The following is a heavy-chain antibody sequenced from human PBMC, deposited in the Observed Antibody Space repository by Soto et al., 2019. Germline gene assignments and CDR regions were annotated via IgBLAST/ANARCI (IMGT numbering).Heavy chain of an antibody. CDR3: ARGYGSGATYYFDY. CDR2: IYHSGST. D-gene: IGHD3-10*01. Sequence: SETLSLTCAVSGGSISSGGYSWSWIRQPPGKGLEWIGYIYHSGSTYYNPSLKSRVTISVDMSKNQFSLKLSSVTAADTAVYYCARGYGSGATYYFDYWGQGTLVTVSS. J-gene: IGHJ4*02. V-gene: IGHV4-30-2*01. CDR1: GGSISSGGYS.